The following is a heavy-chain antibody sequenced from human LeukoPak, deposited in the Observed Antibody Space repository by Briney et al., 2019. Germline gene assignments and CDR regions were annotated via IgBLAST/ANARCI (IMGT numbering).Heavy chain of an antibody. CDR2: IGSDVRT. J-gene: IGHJ4*02. Sequence: PGGSLRLSCAASGFFFNTNAMSWVRQAPGKGLEWVSGIGSDVRTHYADSVKGRFIISRDNSKNTMYLQMNSLRAEDTAVYYCAKDILGWSFDSWGQGTLVTVSS. V-gene: IGHV3-23*01. CDR1: GFFFNTNA. CDR3: AKDILGWSFDS. D-gene: IGHD4-23*01.